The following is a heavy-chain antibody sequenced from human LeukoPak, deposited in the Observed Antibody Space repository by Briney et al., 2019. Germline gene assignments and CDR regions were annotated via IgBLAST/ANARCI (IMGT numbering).Heavy chain of an antibody. CDR1: GGSISSYY. V-gene: IGHV4-59*08. CDR3: AGSRDGYNRVFY. CDR2: IYYSGST. D-gene: IGHD5-24*01. J-gene: IGHJ4*02. Sequence: SETLSLTCTVSGGSISSYYWSCIRQPPGKGLEWIGYIYYSGSTNYNPSLKSRVTISVDTSKNQFSLKLSSVTAADTAVYYCAGSRDGYNRVFYWGQGTLVTVSS.